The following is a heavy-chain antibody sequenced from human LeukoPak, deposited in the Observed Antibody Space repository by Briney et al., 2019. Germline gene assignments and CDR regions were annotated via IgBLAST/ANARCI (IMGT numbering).Heavy chain of an antibody. D-gene: IGHD6-13*01. CDR2: VNHSGST. Sequence: SETLSLTCAVYSGSFSGDYWSWIRQPPGRGLEWIGEVNHSGSTNYNPTLKSRVTISVDTSKNQFSLKLTSVTAADTAVYYCVRQHLPEYYFDYWGQGTLVTVSS. CDR3: VRQHLPEYYFDY. J-gene: IGHJ4*02. CDR1: SGSFSGDY. V-gene: IGHV4-34*01.